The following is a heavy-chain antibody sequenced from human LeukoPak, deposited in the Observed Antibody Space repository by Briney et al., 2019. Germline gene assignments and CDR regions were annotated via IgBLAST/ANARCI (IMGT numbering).Heavy chain of an antibody. CDR3: TTEYNFNYYDSSGYYY. CDR1: GFTFSDYG. V-gene: IGHV3-30*03. J-gene: IGHJ4*02. D-gene: IGHD3-22*01. CDR2: ISYHGRNQ. Sequence: GGSLRLSCAASGFTFSDYGMNWVRQAPGKGLEWVAVISYHGRNQFYADSVKGRFTISRDNSKNTLYLQMNSLKTEDTAVYYCTTEYNFNYYDSSGYYYWGQGTLVTVSS.